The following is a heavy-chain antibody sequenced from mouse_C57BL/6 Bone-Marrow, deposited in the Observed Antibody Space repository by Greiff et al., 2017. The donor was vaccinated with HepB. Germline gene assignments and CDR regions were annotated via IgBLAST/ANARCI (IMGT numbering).Heavy chain of an antibody. D-gene: IGHD2-4*01. Sequence: QVQLKQSGPELVKPGASVKISCKASGYAFSSSWMNWVKQRPGKGLEWIGRIYPGDGDTNYNGKFKGKATLTADKSSSTAYMQLSSLTSEDSAVYFCAREVIYYDYDGDLNFDVWGTGTTVTVSS. CDR1: GYAFSSSW. CDR3: AREVIYYDYDGDLNFDV. V-gene: IGHV1-82*01. J-gene: IGHJ1*03. CDR2: IYPGDGDT.